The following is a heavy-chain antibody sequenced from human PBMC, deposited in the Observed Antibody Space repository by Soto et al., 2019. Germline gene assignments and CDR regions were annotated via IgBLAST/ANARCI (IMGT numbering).Heavy chain of an antibody. D-gene: IGHD3-22*01. Sequence: GGSLRLSCAASVFTFSSYAMNWVRQAPGKGLEWVSAFRNSGDSTYYADSVKGRCTVSRDNAKNTLYLQMDSRSAEDTAVYYCAKVAGYYYDSSDYNTWGQGTLVTVSS. CDR3: AKVAGYYYDSSDYNT. CDR2: FRNSGDST. J-gene: IGHJ5*02. CDR1: VFTFSSYA. V-gene: IGHV3-23*01.